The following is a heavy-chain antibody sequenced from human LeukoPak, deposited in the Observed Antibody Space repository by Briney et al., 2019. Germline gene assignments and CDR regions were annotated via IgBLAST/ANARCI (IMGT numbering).Heavy chain of an antibody. D-gene: IGHD1-14*01. CDR2: IHYSGST. CDR3: ARTQFRTPFDF. Sequence: PSETLSLTCTVSGGSISTYYWNWIRQPPGKGLEWFGYIHYSGSTNYSPSLKSRVTISVDTSKNQFSLRLSSVTAADTAVYYCARTQFRTPFDFWGQGALVTVSS. V-gene: IGHV4-59*08. J-gene: IGHJ4*02. CDR1: GGSISTYY.